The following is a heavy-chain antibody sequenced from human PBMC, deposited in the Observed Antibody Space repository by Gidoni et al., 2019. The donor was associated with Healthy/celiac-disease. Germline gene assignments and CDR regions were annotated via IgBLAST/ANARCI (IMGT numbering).Heavy chain of an antibody. CDR3: AKDMDIVVVTAYYFDY. Sequence: QVQLVESGGGGVQPGRSLRLPCAASGFTLRSYGMHWVRQAPGKGLEWVAVISYDGSNKYYADSVKGRFTISRDNSKNTLYLQMNSLRAEDTAVYYCAKDMDIVVVTAYYFDYWGQGTLVTVSS. J-gene: IGHJ4*02. D-gene: IGHD2-21*02. V-gene: IGHV3-30*18. CDR1: GFTLRSYG. CDR2: ISYDGSNK.